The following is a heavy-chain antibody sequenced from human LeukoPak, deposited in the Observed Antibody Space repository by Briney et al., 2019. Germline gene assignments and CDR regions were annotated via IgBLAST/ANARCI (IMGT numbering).Heavy chain of an antibody. D-gene: IGHD5-12*01. CDR2: INQDGSAK. CDR3: ARDSGYSAFDY. J-gene: IGHJ4*02. V-gene: IGHV3-7*05. CDR1: GFLFSNSR. Sequence: TGGSLRLSCADSGFLFSNSRMAWVRQAPGRGLECVANINQDGSAKNCVDSVKGRFTISRDNAKNSLYLQKNSLRAEDTAMYYCARDSGYSAFDYWGEGTLVTVSS.